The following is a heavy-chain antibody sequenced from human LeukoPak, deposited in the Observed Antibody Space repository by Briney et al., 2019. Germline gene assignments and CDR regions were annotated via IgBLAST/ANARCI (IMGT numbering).Heavy chain of an antibody. J-gene: IGHJ6*03. Sequence: SETLSLTCTVSGGSITSYYWSWIRQPPGKGLEWIGRIYTSGSTNYNPSLKSRVTMSVDTSKNQFSLKLSSVTAADTAVYYCARDRVGATTEDPYYYYYMDVWGKGTTVTVSS. CDR2: IYTSGST. CDR3: ARDRVGATTEDPYYYYYMDV. CDR1: GGSITSYY. D-gene: IGHD1-26*01. V-gene: IGHV4-4*07.